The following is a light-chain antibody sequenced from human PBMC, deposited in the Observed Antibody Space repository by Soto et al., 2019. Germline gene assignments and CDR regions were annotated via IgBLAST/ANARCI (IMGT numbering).Light chain of an antibody. V-gene: IGKV3-20*01. CDR3: QQYGSSPQNT. J-gene: IGKJ2*01. CDR2: GAS. CDR1: QSVSSSY. Sequence: IVLTQSPGTLSLSPGERATLSCRASQSVSSSYLAWYQQKPGQAPRLLIYGASSRATGIPDRFSGSGSGTDFTLIISRLEPEDFAVYYCQQYGSSPQNTFGQGTKLEIK.